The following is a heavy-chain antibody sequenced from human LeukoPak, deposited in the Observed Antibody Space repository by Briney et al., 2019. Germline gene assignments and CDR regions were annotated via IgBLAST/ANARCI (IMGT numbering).Heavy chain of an antibody. Sequence: GRSLRLSCAASGFTFRSYGIHWVRQTPGKGLEWVAVISFDGSNKYYANSVKGRFTISRDNSKNTLYLQMNSLRAEDTAVYYCAKDTTSKDYDDYYYYGMDVWGQGTTVTVSS. CDR3: AKDTTSKDYDDYYYYGMDV. V-gene: IGHV3-30*18. CDR2: ISFDGSNK. D-gene: IGHD4-17*01. J-gene: IGHJ6*02. CDR1: GFTFRSYG.